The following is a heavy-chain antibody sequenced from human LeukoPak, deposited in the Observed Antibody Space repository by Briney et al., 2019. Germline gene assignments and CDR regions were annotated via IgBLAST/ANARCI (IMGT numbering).Heavy chain of an antibody. J-gene: IGHJ6*03. CDR2: INHSGST. CDR1: GGSFSGYY. CDR3: ASINWAAAGKDGYYYYYMDV. D-gene: IGHD6-13*01. V-gene: IGHV4-34*01. Sequence: SETLSLTCAVYGGSFSGYYWSWIRQPPGKGLEWIGEINHSGSTNYNPSLKSRVTISIDTSKNQFSLKLSSVTAADTAVYYCASINWAAAGKDGYYYYYMDVWGKGTTVTVSS.